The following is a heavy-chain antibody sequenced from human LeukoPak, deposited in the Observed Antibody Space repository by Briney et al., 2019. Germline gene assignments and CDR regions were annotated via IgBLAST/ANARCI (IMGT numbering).Heavy chain of an antibody. V-gene: IGHV3-49*04. CDR3: ARARIAGRRSFDY. CDR1: GFTFGDYA. CDR2: INSSPYGGTT. Sequence: GGPLRLSCSTSGFTFGDYAMSWVRQATGKGLEWFSFINSSPYGGTTEYAASVKGRFTISRDDSKSSAYLQMNSLKIEDTAVYYCARARIAGRRSFDYWGQGTLVTVSS. D-gene: IGHD6-6*01. J-gene: IGHJ4*02.